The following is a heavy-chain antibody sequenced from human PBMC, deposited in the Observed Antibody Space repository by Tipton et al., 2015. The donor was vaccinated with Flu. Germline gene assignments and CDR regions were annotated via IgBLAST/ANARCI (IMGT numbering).Heavy chain of an antibody. J-gene: IGHJ3*01. CDR2: IDTVGGT. CDR1: GFTFSSYE. CDR3: VREKRGGSADGFDF. V-gene: IGHV3-13*01. D-gene: IGHD3-16*01. Sequence: QLVQSGGGLVQPGGSLRLSCAASGFTFSSYEMHWVRQVVGKGLEWVSAIDTVGGTYYPDSVRGRFTISRENAKNSVYLQMSSLGAGDTAVYYCVREKRGGSADGFDFWGQGAMVTVSS.